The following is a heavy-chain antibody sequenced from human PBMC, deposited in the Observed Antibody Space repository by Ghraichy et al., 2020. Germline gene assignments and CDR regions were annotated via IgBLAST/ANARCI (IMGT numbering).Heavy chain of an antibody. J-gene: IGHJ6*03. CDR3: ARDFPSYSSSWVGYYYYYYMDV. D-gene: IGHD6-6*01. CDR1: GGSFSGYY. Sequence: SETLSLTCAVYGGSFSGYYWSWIRQPPGKGLEWIGEINHSGSTNYNPSLKSRVTISVDTSKNQFSLKLSSVTAADTAVYYCARDFPSYSSSWVGYYYYYYMDVWGKGTTVTVSS. V-gene: IGHV4-34*01. CDR2: INHSGST.